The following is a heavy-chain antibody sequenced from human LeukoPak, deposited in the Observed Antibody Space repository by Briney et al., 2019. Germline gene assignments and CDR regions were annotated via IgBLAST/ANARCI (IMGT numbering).Heavy chain of an antibody. CDR2: IYPGDSDT. Sequence: LGESLKISCKGSGYSFTSYWIGWVRQMPGKGLEWMGIIYPGDSDTRYSPSFQGQVTISADKSISTAYLQWSSLKASDTAMYYCARVGHCSGGSCYLHNWFDPWGQGTLVTVSS. D-gene: IGHD2-15*01. CDR3: ARVGHCSGGSCYLHNWFDP. V-gene: IGHV5-51*01. J-gene: IGHJ5*02. CDR1: GYSFTSYW.